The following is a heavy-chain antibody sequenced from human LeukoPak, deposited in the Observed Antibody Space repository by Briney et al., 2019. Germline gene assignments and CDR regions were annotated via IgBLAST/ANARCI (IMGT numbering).Heavy chain of an antibody. D-gene: IGHD5-18*01. J-gene: IGHJ5*02. V-gene: IGHV3-30*18. CDR3: AKDSPYSYGPVPTVRWFDP. CDR2: ISYDGSNK. Sequence: SGRSLRLSCAASGFTFSSYGMHWVRQAPGKGLEWVAVISYDGSNKYYADSVKGRFTISRDNSKNTLYLQMNSLRAEDTAVYYCAKDSPYSYGPVPTVRWFDPWGQGTLVTVSS. CDR1: GFTFSSYG.